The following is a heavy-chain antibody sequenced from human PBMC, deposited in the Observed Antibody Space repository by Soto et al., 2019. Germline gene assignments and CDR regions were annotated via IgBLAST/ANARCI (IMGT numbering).Heavy chain of an antibody. V-gene: IGHV1-3*01. CDR3: ARDLSEYSSSSHLFYYYCYGMDV. J-gene: IGHJ6*02. CDR2: INAGNGNT. Sequence: RASVKVSCKASGYTFTSYAMHWVRQAPGQRLEWMGWINAGNGNTKYSQKFQGRVTITRDTSASTAYMELSSLRSEDTAVYYCARDLSEYSSSSHLFYYYCYGMDVWRQRSTFTVAS. D-gene: IGHD6-6*01. CDR1: GYTFTSYA.